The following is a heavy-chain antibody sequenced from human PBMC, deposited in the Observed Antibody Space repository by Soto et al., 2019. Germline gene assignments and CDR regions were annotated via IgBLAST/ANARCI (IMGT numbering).Heavy chain of an antibody. CDR2: IIPIFGTA. Sequence: GASVKVSCKASGGTFSSYAVSWVRQAPGQGLEWMGGIIPIFGTANYAQKFQGRVTITADESTSTAYMELSSLRSEDTAVYYCARDRPSLYSSSWYNWFDYWGQGTLVTVSS. J-gene: IGHJ5*01. CDR3: ARDRPSLYSSSWYNWFDY. V-gene: IGHV1-69*13. CDR1: GGTFSSYA. D-gene: IGHD6-13*01.